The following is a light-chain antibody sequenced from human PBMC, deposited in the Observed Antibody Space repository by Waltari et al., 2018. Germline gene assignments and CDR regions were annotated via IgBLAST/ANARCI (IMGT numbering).Light chain of an antibody. Sequence: EIVLTQSPGTLSLSPGERATLSCRASQSVSSNYLAWYQQKSDQAPRLLIYGASSRATGIPDRFSGSGSGTDFTLTISRLEPEDFAVYYCQQYGSSPFGQGTKVEIK. V-gene: IGKV3-20*01. J-gene: IGKJ1*01. CDR1: QSVSSNY. CDR3: QQYGSSP. CDR2: GAS.